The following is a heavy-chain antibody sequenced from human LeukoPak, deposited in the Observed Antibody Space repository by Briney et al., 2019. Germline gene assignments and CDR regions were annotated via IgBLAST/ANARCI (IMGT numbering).Heavy chain of an antibody. CDR3: ARAAAGTGYYFDY. CDR2: MNPNSGNT. CDR1: GYTFTSYD. D-gene: IGHD6-13*01. V-gene: IGHV1-8*03. J-gene: IGHJ4*02. Sequence: ASVKVSCKASGYTFTSYDINWVRQATGQGLEWMGWMNPNSGNTGYAQKFQGIVTITRNTSISTAYMELSSLRSEDTAVYYCARAAAGTGYYFDYWGQGTLVTVSS.